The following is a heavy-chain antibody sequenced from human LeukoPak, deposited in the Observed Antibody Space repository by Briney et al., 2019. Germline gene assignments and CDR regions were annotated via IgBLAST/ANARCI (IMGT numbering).Heavy chain of an antibody. Sequence: PSETLSLTCTVSGVSISSSSYYWGWIRQPPGTGLEWIGSIYYSGSTYYNPSLKSRVTISVDTSKNQFSLKLSSVTAADTAVYYCARFVSSGWTARPRANWFDPWGQGTLVTVSS. CDR1: GVSISSSSYY. V-gene: IGHV4-39*01. CDR2: IYYSGST. CDR3: ARFVSSGWTARPRANWFDP. J-gene: IGHJ5*02. D-gene: IGHD6-19*01.